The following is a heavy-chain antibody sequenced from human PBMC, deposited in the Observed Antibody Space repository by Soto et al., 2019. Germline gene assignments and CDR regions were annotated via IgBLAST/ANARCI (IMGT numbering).Heavy chain of an antibody. D-gene: IGHD3-22*01. CDR1: GFTFSSYA. CDR2: ISGSGGST. J-gene: IGHJ6*02. V-gene: IGHV3-23*01. Sequence: EVQLLESGGGLVQPGGSLRLSCAASGFTFSSYAMSWVRQAPGKGLEWVSAISGSGGSTYYADSVKGRFTISRDNSKNTLYLQMNSLRAEDTAVYYCAATHYYDSSGYYAADYYYGMDVWGQGTTVTVSS. CDR3: AATHYYDSSGYYAADYYYGMDV.